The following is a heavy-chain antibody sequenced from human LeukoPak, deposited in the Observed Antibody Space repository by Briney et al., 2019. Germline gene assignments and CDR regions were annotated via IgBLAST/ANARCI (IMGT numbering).Heavy chain of an antibody. Sequence: PSETLSLICAVYGGSFSGYYWSWIRQPPGKGLEWIGEINHSGSTNYNPSLKSRVTISVDTSKNQFSLKLSSVTAADTAVYYCARHTQLGPEGGFDYWGQGTLVTVSS. D-gene: IGHD2-2*01. CDR1: GGSFSGYY. V-gene: IGHV4-34*01. CDR2: INHSGST. J-gene: IGHJ4*02. CDR3: ARHTQLGPEGGFDY.